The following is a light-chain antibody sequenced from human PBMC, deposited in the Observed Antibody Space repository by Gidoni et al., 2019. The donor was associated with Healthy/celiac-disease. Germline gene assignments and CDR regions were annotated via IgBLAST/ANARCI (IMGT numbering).Light chain of an antibody. CDR3: QQYNNWPPLT. CDR2: GAS. CDR1: QSVSSN. V-gene: IGKV3-15*01. Sequence: DIVITQSPATLSVSPGERATLSCRASQSVSSNLAWYQQKPGQAPRLLIYGASTRATGIPARLSGRGSGTEFTLTISSLQSEDFAVYYCQQYNNWPPLTFGGGTKVEIK. J-gene: IGKJ4*01.